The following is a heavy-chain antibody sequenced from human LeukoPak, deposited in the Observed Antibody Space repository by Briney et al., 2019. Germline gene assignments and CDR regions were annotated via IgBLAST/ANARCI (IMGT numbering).Heavy chain of an antibody. Sequence: GASVKVSCKASGYTFTSYDISWVRQAPGQGLEWMGRIIPIFGTANYAQKFQGRVTITTDESTSTAYMELSSLRSGDTAVYYCARDPVQDYGGNSGGFDPWGQGTLVTVSS. CDR2: IIPIFGTA. V-gene: IGHV1-69*05. CDR3: ARDPVQDYGGNSGGFDP. D-gene: IGHD4-23*01. CDR1: GYTFTSYD. J-gene: IGHJ5*02.